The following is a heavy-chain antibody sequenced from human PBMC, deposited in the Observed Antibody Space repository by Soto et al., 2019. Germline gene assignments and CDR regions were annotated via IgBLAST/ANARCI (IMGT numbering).Heavy chain of an antibody. J-gene: IGHJ6*02. V-gene: IGHV1-69*01. CDR3: ARHPRAYDFRSGYPPWYYYYGMDV. CDR2: IIPIFGTA. Sequence: QVQLVQSGAEVKKPGSSVKVSCKASGGTFSSYAISWVRQAPGQGLEWMGGIIPIFGTANYAEKFQGRVTITADESTSTAYMELSSVRSEDTAVYYCARHPRAYDFRSGYPPWYYYYGMDVWGQGTTVTVSS. D-gene: IGHD3-3*01. CDR1: GGTFSSYA.